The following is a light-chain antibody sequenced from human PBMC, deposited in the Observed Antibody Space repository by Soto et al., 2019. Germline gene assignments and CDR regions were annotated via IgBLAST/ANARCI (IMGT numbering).Light chain of an antibody. V-gene: IGKV1-9*01. Sequence: IQLTQSPSSLSASVGDRVTIACRASQGIDSFLAWYQQKPGTTPKLLIYAASALQTGVPSRFSDSGSGTDFTLTISSLQPEDFATYYCQQLHSYPSTFGGGTKVEIK. CDR2: AAS. CDR1: QGIDSF. CDR3: QQLHSYPST. J-gene: IGKJ4*01.